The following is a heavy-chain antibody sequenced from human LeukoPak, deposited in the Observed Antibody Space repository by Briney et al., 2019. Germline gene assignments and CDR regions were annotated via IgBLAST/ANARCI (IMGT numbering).Heavy chain of an antibody. CDR1: GYTFTSYG. CDR3: GREGPGYYGMDV. D-gene: IGHD3-10*01. V-gene: IGHV1-18*01. Sequence: GASVKVSCKASGYTFTSYGISWVRQAPAQGLEWMGWISAYNGNTNYAQKLQGRVTMTTDKSTSTAYMELRSLGSDGNAVYYCGREGPGYYGMDVWGQGTTVTVSS. CDR2: ISAYNGNT. J-gene: IGHJ6*02.